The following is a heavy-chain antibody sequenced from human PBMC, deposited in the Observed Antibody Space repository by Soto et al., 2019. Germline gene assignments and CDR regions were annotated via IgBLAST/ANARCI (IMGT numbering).Heavy chain of an antibody. Sequence: GGSLRLSCAASGFTFSSYCMHWVRQAPGKGLEWVAVISYDGSNKYYADSVKGRFTISRDNSKNTLYLQMNSLRAEDTAVYYCAKDQPAGGYFDWLLEGSDYWGQGTLVTVSS. V-gene: IGHV3-30*18. J-gene: IGHJ4*02. CDR2: ISYDGSNK. CDR1: GFTFSSYC. CDR3: AKDQPAGGYFDWLLEGSDY. D-gene: IGHD3-9*01.